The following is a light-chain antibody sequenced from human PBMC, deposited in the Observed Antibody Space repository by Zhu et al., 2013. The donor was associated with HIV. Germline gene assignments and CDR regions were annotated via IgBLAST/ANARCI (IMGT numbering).Light chain of an antibody. Sequence: QSALTQPASVSGSPGQSITISCTGTSSDIGAYTHVSWYQQEPGKAPKLMIYEVSGRPSGVSYRFSGSKSGNTASLTISGLQAEDEADYYCNSYTSSRTYVFGTGTKVSVL. CDR2: EVS. CDR1: SSDIGAYTH. CDR3: NSYTSSRTYV. V-gene: IGLV2-14*01. J-gene: IGLJ1*01.